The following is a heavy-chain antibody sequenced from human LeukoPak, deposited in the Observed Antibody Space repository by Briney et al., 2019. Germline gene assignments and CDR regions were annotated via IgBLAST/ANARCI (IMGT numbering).Heavy chain of an antibody. CDR2: IWYDGSNK. V-gene: IGHV3-33*01. CDR1: GFTFSSYG. Sequence: GGSLRLSCAASGFTFSSYGMHWVRQAPGKGLEWVAVIWYDGSNKYYADSVKGRFTISRDNSKNTLYLQMNSLRAEDTAVYYCAREGRYYYDSSGYYGYWGQGTLVTVSS. J-gene: IGHJ4*02. CDR3: AREGRYYYDSSGYYGY. D-gene: IGHD3-22*01.